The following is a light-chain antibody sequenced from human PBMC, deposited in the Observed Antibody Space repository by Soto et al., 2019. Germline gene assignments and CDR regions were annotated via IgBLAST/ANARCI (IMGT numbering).Light chain of an antibody. J-gene: IGKJ5*01. CDR3: QQSYSTPIT. CDR1: QSISSY. V-gene: IGKV1-39*01. Sequence: IPMTQSPSSLSASVGYRVTITCRASQSISSYLNWYQQKPGKAPKLLIYAASSLQSGVPSRFSGSGSGTDFTLTISSLQPEDFATYYCQQSYSTPITFGQGTLLEI. CDR2: AAS.